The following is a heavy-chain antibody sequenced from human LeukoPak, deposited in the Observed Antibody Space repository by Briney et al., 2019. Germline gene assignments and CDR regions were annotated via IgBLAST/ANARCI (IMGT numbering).Heavy chain of an antibody. CDR2: IRYDGSNK. CDR1: GFTFNAYS. J-gene: IGHJ4*02. CDR3: AKGDQGYYYDSSGQIDY. D-gene: IGHD3-22*01. V-gene: IGHV3-30*02. Sequence: GGSLRLSCAASGFTFNAYSMNWVRQAPGKGLEWVAFIRYDGSNKYYADSVKGRFTISRDNSKNTLYLQMNSLRAEDTAVYYCAKGDQGYYYDSSGQIDYWGQGTLVTVSS.